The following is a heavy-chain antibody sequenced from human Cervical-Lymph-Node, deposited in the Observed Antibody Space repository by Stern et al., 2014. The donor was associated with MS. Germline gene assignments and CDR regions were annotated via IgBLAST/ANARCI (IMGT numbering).Heavy chain of an antibody. J-gene: IGHJ4*02. CDR3: ARSVSAAAMYYDY. Sequence: QVQLQESGPGLVKPSETLSLICTVSGGSVSSGSFYWSWIRQPPGKELEWIGYISYSGRTNYNPSLKSRVTISVDTSKNQFSVRLTSVTAADTAVYYCARSVSAAAMYYDYWGPGTLVAVSS. CDR1: GGSVSSGSFY. CDR2: ISYSGRT. V-gene: IGHV4-61*01. D-gene: IGHD2-2*01.